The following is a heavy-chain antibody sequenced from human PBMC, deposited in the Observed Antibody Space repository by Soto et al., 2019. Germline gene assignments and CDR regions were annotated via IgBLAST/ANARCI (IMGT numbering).Heavy chain of an antibody. CDR1: GGSISSPTW. CDR2: SSHSGST. D-gene: IGHD4-4*01. V-gene: IGHV4-4*02. Sequence: SETLSLTCAVSGGSISSPTWWSWVRQPPGKGLEWIGESSHSGSTNYNPSLKSRATISLDKSRNQFSLKLSSVTAADTAVYYCASLGTTVTSFDYWGQGTLVTVSS. J-gene: IGHJ4*02. CDR3: ASLGTTVTSFDY.